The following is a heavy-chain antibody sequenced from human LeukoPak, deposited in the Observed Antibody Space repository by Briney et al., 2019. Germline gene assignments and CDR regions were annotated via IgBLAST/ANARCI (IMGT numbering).Heavy chain of an antibody. CDR2: MKPNSGGI. V-gene: IGHV1-2*02. J-gene: IGHJ4*02. CDR1: GYTLTDYH. D-gene: IGHD5-18*01. CDR3: ARDPADGYSHYDY. Sequence: VASVKVSCKASGYTLTDYHVIWVRQAPGQGLEWMAWMKPNSGGINYAQEFQGRVTVTRDTSISTAYMELSSLRSDDTAIYYCARDPADGYSHYDYWGQGTLVTVSS.